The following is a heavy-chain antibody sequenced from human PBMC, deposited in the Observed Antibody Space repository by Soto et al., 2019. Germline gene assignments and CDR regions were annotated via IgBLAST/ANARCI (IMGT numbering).Heavy chain of an antibody. V-gene: IGHV4-59*12. CDR3: ARVQDR. D-gene: IGHD1-1*01. J-gene: IGHJ5*02. CDR2: ISYSGIT. CDR1: GGSISNYY. Sequence: SETLSLTCTVSGGSISNYYWSWIRQPPGKGLEWIGSISYSGITNYIPSLKSRVTISVDTSKNQFSLKLSSVTAADTAVYYCARVQDRCGQGTLVTVSS.